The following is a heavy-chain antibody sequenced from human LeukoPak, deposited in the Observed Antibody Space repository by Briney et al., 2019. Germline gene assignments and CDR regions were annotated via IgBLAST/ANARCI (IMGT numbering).Heavy chain of an antibody. CDR3: AKDNLRPNYHYMDV. V-gene: IGHV3-30*02. CDR1: GFTFSSYG. CDR2: IRYDGSNK. Sequence: PGGSLRLSCAASGFTFSSYGMHWVRQAPGKGLEWVAFIRYDGSNKYYADSVKGRFTISRDNSKNTLNLQMNSLRAEDTAVYYCAKDNLRPNYHYMDVWGKGTTVTISS. D-gene: IGHD1-14*01. J-gene: IGHJ6*03.